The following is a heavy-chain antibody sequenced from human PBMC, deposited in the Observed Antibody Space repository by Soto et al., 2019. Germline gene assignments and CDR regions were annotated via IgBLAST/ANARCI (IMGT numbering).Heavy chain of an antibody. V-gene: IGHV4-31*03. CDR3: AREYRQSGYSSSWVFDY. CDR1: GGSINSGGYY. Sequence: QVQLRESGPGLVKPSQTLSLTCTVSGGSINSGGYYWNWIRQHPGKGLEWIGYMYYSGSTYYNPFLRSRVIISADPSDNHFSLTLSSVTAADTAVYFCAREYRQSGYSSSWVFDYWGQGTLVNVSS. D-gene: IGHD6-13*01. J-gene: IGHJ4*02. CDR2: MYYSGST.